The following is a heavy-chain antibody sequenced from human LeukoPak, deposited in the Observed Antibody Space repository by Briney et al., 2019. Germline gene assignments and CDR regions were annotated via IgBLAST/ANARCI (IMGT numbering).Heavy chain of an antibody. J-gene: IGHJ4*02. Sequence: PGGSLRLSCAASGFTFSSYGMHWVRQAPGKGLEWVSYISSSGTYINSADSVKGRFTISRDYPKNSLYLQMSSLRAEDTAVYYCARQGGDILTGYLDYWGQGTLVTVSS. CDR3: ARQGGDILTGYLDY. D-gene: IGHD3-9*01. V-gene: IGHV3-21*05. CDR1: GFTFSSYG. CDR2: ISSSGTYI.